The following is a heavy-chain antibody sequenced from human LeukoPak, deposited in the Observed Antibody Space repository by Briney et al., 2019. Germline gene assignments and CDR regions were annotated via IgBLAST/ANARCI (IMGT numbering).Heavy chain of an antibody. V-gene: IGHV3-21*01. CDR2: ISSSSSYI. D-gene: IGHD3-3*01. Sequence: GGSLRLSCAASGFTFSSYSMNWVRQAPGKGLEWVSSISSSSSYIYYADSVKGRFTISRDNAKNSLYLQMNSLRAEDTAVYYCAREPADFWSALCYWGQGTLVTVSS. CDR3: AREPADFWSALCY. CDR1: GFTFSSYS. J-gene: IGHJ4*02.